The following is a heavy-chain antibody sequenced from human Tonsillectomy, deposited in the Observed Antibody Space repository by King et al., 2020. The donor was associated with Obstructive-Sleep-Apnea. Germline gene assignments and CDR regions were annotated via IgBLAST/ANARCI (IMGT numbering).Heavy chain of an antibody. Sequence: VQLVESGGGLVKPGGSLRLSCGASGFTFGDHYMSWIRQAPGKGLEWISFINSSATIIYYSDPVKGRFTISRDNAKNSLYLQMNSLRADDTAVYYCARARKATIVDWYFDLWGCGTLVTVSS. CDR3: ARARKATIVDWYFDL. D-gene: IGHD5-24*01. CDR1: GFTFGDHY. CDR2: INSSATII. J-gene: IGHJ2*01. V-gene: IGHV3-11*01.